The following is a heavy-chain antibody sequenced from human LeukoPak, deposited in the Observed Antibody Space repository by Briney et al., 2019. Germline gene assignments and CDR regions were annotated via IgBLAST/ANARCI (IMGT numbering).Heavy chain of an antibody. Sequence: GESLQISCQGSGYSFTSYWISWVRPMPGKGLEWMGRIDPSDSYTNYSPSFQGHATISADKSISTAYLQWSSLKASDTAMYYCARHGVLWFGDSPIGAFDIWGQGTMVTVSS. CDR3: ARHGVLWFGDSPIGAFDI. CDR2: IDPSDSYT. V-gene: IGHV5-10-1*01. D-gene: IGHD3-10*01. J-gene: IGHJ3*02. CDR1: GYSFTSYW.